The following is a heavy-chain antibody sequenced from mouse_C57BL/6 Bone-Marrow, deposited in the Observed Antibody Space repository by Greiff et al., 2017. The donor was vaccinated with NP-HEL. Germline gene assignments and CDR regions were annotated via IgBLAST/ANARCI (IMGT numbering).Heavy chain of an antibody. CDR2: IDPSDSYT. CDR3: ARDWLLPPYWYFDV. J-gene: IGHJ1*03. D-gene: IGHD2-3*01. V-gene: IGHV1-69*01. Sequence: QVQLQQPGAELVMPGASVKLSCKASGYTFTSYWMHWVKQRPGQGLEWIGEIDPSDSYTNYNQKFKGKSTLTVDKSSSTAYMQRSSLTSEDSAVYYCARDWLLPPYWYFDVWGTGTTVTVSS. CDR1: GYTFTSYW.